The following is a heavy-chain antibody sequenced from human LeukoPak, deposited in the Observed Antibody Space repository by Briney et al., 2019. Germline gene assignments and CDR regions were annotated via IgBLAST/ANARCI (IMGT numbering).Heavy chain of an antibody. D-gene: IGHD3-10*01. CDR2: INHSGST. J-gene: IGHJ6*03. CDR1: GGSFSGYY. V-gene: IGHV4-34*01. Sequence: PSETLSLTCAVYGGSFSGYYWSWIRQPPGKGLEWIGEINHSGSTNYNPSLKSRVTISVDTSKNQFSLKLSSVTAADTAVYYCARSIWFGEFRNYYYYMDVWGKGTTVTISS. CDR3: ARSIWFGEFRNYYYYMDV.